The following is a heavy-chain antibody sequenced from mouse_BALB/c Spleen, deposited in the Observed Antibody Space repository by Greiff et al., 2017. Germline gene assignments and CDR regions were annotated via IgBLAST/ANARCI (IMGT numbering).Heavy chain of an antibody. CDR1: GYSFTGYY. J-gene: IGHJ2*01. D-gene: IGHD1-2*01. Sequence: LVKTGASVKISCKASGYSFTGYYMHWVKQSHGKSLEWIGYISCYNGATSYNQKFKGKATFTVDTSSSTAYMQFNSLTSEDSAIYYCARRTTAYYFDYWGQGTTLTVSS. V-gene: IGHV1S34*01. CDR2: ISCYNGAT. CDR3: ARRTTAYYFDY.